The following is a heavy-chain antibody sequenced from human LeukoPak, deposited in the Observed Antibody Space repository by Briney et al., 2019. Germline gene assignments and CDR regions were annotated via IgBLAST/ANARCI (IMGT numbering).Heavy chain of an antibody. Sequence: GGSLRLSCAVSGLTLSNYGMRGVREAPGEGGEWVAGISGRCGGTLCADSVKARFTTSIDNANNTLFLQMNSLIVEDTAVYFCAKRGVVIRVFLVGFHKEAYYFESWGQGAQVTVSS. V-gene: IGHV3-23*01. CDR1: GLTLSNYG. J-gene: IGHJ4*02. CDR2: ISGRCGGT. CDR3: AKRGVVIRVFLVGFHKEAYYFES. D-gene: IGHD3-3*01.